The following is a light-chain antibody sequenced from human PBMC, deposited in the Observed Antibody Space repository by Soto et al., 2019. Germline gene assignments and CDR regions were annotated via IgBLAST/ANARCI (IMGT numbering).Light chain of an antibody. J-gene: IGKJ4*01. V-gene: IGKV1-33*01. Sequence: DIQMTQSPSSLSASVGDRVTITCQASPDISNYLNWYQQKPGKAPKLLIYDASNVETGVPSRFSGSGSGTDFTFTISSLQPEDIATYYCQHYDNLPLTFGGGTTVEIK. CDR1: PDISNY. CDR2: DAS. CDR3: QHYDNLPLT.